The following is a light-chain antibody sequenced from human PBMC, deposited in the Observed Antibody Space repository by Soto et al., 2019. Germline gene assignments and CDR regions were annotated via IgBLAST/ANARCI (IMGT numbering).Light chain of an antibody. J-gene: IGLJ2*01. V-gene: IGLV1-47*01. CDR3: AAWYASLSAVV. Sequence: QAVVTQPPSASGTPGQRVTISCSGSSSNIGSNYVYWYQQFPGSAPKLLIYRNDQRPSGVPDRFSGSKSGTSASLAISGPRSEDEDDYYCAAWYASLSAVVFGGGTKLTVL. CDR1: SSNIGSNY. CDR2: RND.